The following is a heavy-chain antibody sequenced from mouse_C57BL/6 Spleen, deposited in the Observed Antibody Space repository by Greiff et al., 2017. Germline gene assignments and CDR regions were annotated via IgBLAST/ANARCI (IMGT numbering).Heavy chain of an antibody. CDR1: GYAFSSSW. CDR3: ARERGAY. V-gene: IGHV1-82*01. CDR2: IYPGDGDT. J-gene: IGHJ2*01. Sequence: VQLQQSGPELVKPGASVKISCKASGYAFSSSWMNWVKQRPGKGLEWIGRIYPGDGDTNYNGKFKGKATLTADKSSSTAYMQLSSLTSEDSAVYFCARERGAYWGQGTTLTVSS.